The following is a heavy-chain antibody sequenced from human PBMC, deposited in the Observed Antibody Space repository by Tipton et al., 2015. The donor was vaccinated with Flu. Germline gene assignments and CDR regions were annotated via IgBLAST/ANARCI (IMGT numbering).Heavy chain of an antibody. CDR2: IFHTGST. CDR1: GHSISSDYY. CDR3: ARRVYSNYVSDPKSWFDP. V-gene: IGHV4-38-2*02. J-gene: IGHJ5*02. D-gene: IGHD4-11*01. Sequence: TLSLTCTISGHSISSDYYWGWIRQSPGKGLEWIGNIFHTGSTYHNPSLKSRVTISVDTSKNQFSLKVFSVTAADTAVYYCARRVYSNYVSDPKSWFDPWGQGILVTVSS.